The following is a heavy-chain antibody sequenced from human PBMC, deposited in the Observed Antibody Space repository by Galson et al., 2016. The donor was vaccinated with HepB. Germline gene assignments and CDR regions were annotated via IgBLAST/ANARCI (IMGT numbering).Heavy chain of an antibody. CDR1: GGTFSSYA. J-gene: IGHJ4*02. D-gene: IGHD2-15*01. V-gene: IGHV1-69*13. CDR3: ARKPCSGGSCQYYFDY. Sequence: SVKVSCKASGGTFSSYAISWVRQAPGQGLEWMGGIIPIFATANYAQKFQGRVTITADESTSTAYMELSSLRSEDTAVYYCARKPCSGGSCQYYFDYWGQGTAVTVSA. CDR2: IIPIFATA.